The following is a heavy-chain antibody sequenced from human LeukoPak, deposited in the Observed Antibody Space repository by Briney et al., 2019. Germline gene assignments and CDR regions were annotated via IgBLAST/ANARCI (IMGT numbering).Heavy chain of an antibody. J-gene: IGHJ4*02. V-gene: IGHV1-69*05. CDR1: GYTFTSYG. CDR2: IIPIFGTA. Sequence: GASVKVSCKASGYTFTSYGISWVRQAPGQGLEWMGGIIPIFGTANYAQKFQGRVTITTDESTSTAYMELSSLRSEDTAVYYCARAGIAARGYFDYWGQGTLVTVSS. CDR3: ARAGIAARGYFDY. D-gene: IGHD6-25*01.